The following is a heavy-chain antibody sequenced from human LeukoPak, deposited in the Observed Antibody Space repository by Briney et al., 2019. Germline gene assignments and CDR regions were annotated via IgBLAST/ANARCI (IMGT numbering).Heavy chain of an antibody. CDR3: ARGQGSYGMDV. CDR2: IYYSGST. V-gene: IGHV4-59*01. J-gene: IGHJ6*02. D-gene: IGHD6-6*01. CDR1: GGSISSYY. Sequence: KPSETLSLTCTVSGGSISSYYWSWIRQPPGKGLEWIGYIYYSGSTNYNPSLKSRVTISVDTSKNQFSLKLSSVTAADTAVYYCARGQGSYGMDVWGQGTTVTVSS.